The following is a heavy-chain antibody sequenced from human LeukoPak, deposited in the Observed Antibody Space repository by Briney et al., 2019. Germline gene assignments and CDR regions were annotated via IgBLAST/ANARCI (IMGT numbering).Heavy chain of an antibody. V-gene: IGHV3-21*01. D-gene: IGHD3-10*01. CDR2: ISSSSSYI. CDR1: GFTFSSYS. CDR3: ARDANYYGSGRTLDH. Sequence: GGSLRLSCAASGFTFSSYSMNWVRQAPGKGLEWVSSISSSSSYIYYADSVKGRFTISRDNAENSLYLQMNSLRAEDTAVYYCARDANYYGSGRTLDHWGQGTLVTVSS. J-gene: IGHJ5*02.